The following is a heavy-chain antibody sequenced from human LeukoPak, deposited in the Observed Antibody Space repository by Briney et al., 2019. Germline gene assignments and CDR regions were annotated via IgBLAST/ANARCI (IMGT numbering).Heavy chain of an antibody. CDR1: GFTVSSNY. D-gene: IGHD5/OR15-5a*01. Sequence: GGSLRLSCAASGFTVSSNYMSWVRQAPGKGLEWVSVIYSGGTTYYADSVKGRFTISRDNSKNTLYLQMNSLRAEDTAVYYCARDIVSTIGYFDLWGRGTLVTVSS. CDR2: IYSGGTT. V-gene: IGHV3-66*01. J-gene: IGHJ2*01. CDR3: ARDIVSTIGYFDL.